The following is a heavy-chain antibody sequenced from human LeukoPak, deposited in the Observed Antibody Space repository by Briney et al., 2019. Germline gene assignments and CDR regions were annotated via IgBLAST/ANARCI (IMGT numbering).Heavy chain of an antibody. Sequence: GASVKVSCKASGGTFSSYAISWVRQAPGQGLEWMGGIIPIFGTANYAQKFQGRVTITADESTSTAYMELSSLRSEDTAVYYCARDPTAMASRGWFDPWGQGTLVTVSS. D-gene: IGHD5-18*01. CDR2: IIPIFGTA. CDR1: GGTFSSYA. J-gene: IGHJ5*02. V-gene: IGHV1-69*13. CDR3: ARDPTAMASRGWFDP.